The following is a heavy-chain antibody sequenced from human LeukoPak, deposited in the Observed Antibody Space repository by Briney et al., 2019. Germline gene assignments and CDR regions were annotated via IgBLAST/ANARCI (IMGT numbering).Heavy chain of an antibody. CDR2: ISGSGDTT. V-gene: IGHV3-23*01. CDR3: AKSRGESRGASNY. J-gene: IGHJ4*02. Sequence: GGSLRLSCAASGFIFSSYAMSWVRQAPGKGLEWVSAISGSGDTTYYADSVKGRFTISRDSSKNTLYLQTNSLRAEDTAVYYCAKSRGESRGASNYWGQGTLVTVSS. CDR1: GFIFSSYA. D-gene: IGHD1-26*01.